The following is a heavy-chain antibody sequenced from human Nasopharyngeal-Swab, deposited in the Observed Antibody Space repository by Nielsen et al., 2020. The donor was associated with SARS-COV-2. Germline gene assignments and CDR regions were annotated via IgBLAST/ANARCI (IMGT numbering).Heavy chain of an antibody. D-gene: IGHD3-3*01. V-gene: IGHV3-21*01. CDR3: ARDGLDYDFWSAYFMDV. CDR1: GFTFSTYN. CDR2: ISSSSTYI. Sequence: GESLKISCAASGFTFSTYNMNWVRQAPGKGLEWVSSISSSSTYIYYADSAKGRFTISRDNAKDSLYLQMNSLRAEDTAVYYCARDGLDYDFWSAYFMDVWGQGTTVTVSS. J-gene: IGHJ6*02.